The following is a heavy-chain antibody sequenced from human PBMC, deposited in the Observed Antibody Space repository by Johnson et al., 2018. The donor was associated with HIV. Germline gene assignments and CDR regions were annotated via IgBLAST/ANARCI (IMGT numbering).Heavy chain of an antibody. J-gene: IGHJ3*02. D-gene: IGHD3-22*01. Sequence: VQLVESGGGLVQPGGSLRLSCAASGFTFSSYAMSWVRQAPGKGLEWVSAISGSGGSTYSADSVKGRLTTSRDNAKNSLYLQMNSLRAEDTALYYCARTITMIVVDIKSNNDALDIWGQGTMVTVSS. V-gene: IGHV3-23*04. CDR2: ISGSGGST. CDR1: GFTFSSYA. CDR3: ARTITMIVVDIKSNNDALDI.